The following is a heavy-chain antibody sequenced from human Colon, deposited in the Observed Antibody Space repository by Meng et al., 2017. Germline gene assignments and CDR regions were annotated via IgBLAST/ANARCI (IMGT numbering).Heavy chain of an antibody. CDR3: ARGYCAGGTCYALDY. CDR1: GYLFTAHF. V-gene: IGHV1-2*06. D-gene: IGHD2-15*01. Sequence: QVHLVQSGAEVQKPGASVSISFKASGYLFTAHFMPRVRQAPGNGLEWMGRINPNTVGADFAQKFHGRAAMTRDTSVNTVYLDLSRLTSDDTAVYYCARGYCAGGTCYALDYWGQGTLVTVSS. J-gene: IGHJ4*02. CDR2: INPNTVGA.